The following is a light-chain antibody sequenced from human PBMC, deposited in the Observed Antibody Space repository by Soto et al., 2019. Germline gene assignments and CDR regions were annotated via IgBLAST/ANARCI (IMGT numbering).Light chain of an antibody. CDR2: EVS. J-gene: IGLJ1*01. CDR1: SSDVGGYNY. Sequence: QSALTQPPSASGSPGQSVTISCTGTSSDVGGYNYVSWYQQHPGKAPKLMIYEVSKRPSGVPDRFSGSKSGNTASLTVSGLQAEDEADYYCSPYAGSNTLYVFGTGTKVTV. V-gene: IGLV2-8*01. CDR3: SPYAGSNTLYV.